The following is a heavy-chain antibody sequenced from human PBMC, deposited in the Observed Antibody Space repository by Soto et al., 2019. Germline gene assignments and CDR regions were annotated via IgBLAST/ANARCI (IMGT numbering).Heavy chain of an antibody. CDR3: ARDFLWSRGYYYYYGMDV. J-gene: IGHJ6*02. D-gene: IGHD3-10*01. Sequence: GAAAELRCEARGDRFASCSGRWVRQAPGQGPEWMGWINAGNGNTKYSQKFQGRVTITRDTSASTAYLELSSLRFEDTAVYYCARDFLWSRGYYYYYGMDVWGQGTTVTGSS. CDR1: GDRFASCS. V-gene: IGHV1-3*01. CDR2: INAGNGNT.